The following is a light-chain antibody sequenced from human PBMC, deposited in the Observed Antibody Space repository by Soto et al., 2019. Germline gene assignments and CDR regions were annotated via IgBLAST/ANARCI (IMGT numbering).Light chain of an antibody. V-gene: IGKV1-5*03. CDR2: KAS. J-gene: IGKJ1*01. CDR3: QQYNSYPRT. Sequence: DIQMTQSPSTLSASVGDRVSITCLASQSISSWLAWYQQKPGKAPKLLIYKASSLESGVPSRFSGSGSGTEFTLTISSLQPDYFATYYCQQYNSYPRTFGQGTKVDIK. CDR1: QSISSW.